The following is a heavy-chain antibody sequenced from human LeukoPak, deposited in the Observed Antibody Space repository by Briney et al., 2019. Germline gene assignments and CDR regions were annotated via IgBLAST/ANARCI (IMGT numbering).Heavy chain of an antibody. Sequence: GGSLRLSCAASGFTFSSYAMSWVRQAPGRGLEWVSAISGSGGSTYYADSVKGRFTISRDNSKNTLYLQMNSLRAEDTAVYYCAKDGIVGATTYYYYGMDVWGQGTTVTVSS. J-gene: IGHJ6*02. V-gene: IGHV3-23*01. CDR3: AKDGIVGATTYYYYGMDV. CDR1: GFTFSSYA. CDR2: ISGSGGST. D-gene: IGHD1-26*01.